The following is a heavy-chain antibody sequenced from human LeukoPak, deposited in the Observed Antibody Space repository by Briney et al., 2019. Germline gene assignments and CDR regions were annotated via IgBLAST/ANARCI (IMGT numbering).Heavy chain of an antibody. Sequence: GGSLRLSCAASGFAFSSYGMHWVRQAPGKGLEWVAVIWYDGSNKYYADSVKGGFTISRDNSKNTLYLQMNSLRAEDTAVYYCARDLKYCTNGVCYRRLDYWGQGTLVTVSS. J-gene: IGHJ4*02. D-gene: IGHD2-8*01. CDR3: ARDLKYCTNGVCYRRLDY. V-gene: IGHV3-33*01. CDR1: GFAFSSYG. CDR2: IWYDGSNK.